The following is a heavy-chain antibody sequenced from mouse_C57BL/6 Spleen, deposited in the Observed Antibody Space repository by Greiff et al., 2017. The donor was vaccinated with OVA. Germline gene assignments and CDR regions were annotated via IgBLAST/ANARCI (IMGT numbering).Heavy chain of an antibody. Sequence: VQLQQPGAELVKPGASVKLSCKASGYTFTSYWMHWVKQRPGQGLEWIGMIHPNSGSTNYNEKFKSKATLTVDKSSSTAYMQLSSLTSEDSAVYYCARDGTAQAFDYWGQGTTLTVSS. CDR2: IHPNSGST. V-gene: IGHV1-64*01. J-gene: IGHJ2*01. CDR1: GYTFTSYW. CDR3: ARDGTAQAFDY. D-gene: IGHD3-2*02.